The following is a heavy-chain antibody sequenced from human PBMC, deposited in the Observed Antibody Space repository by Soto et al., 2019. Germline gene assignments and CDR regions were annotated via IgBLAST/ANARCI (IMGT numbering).Heavy chain of an antibody. D-gene: IGHD6-13*01. V-gene: IGHV4-34*01. Sequence: SETLSLTCAVYGGSFSGYYWSWVRQPPGKGLEWIGEINHSGSTNYNPSLKSRVTISVDTSKNQFSLKLSSVTAADTAVYYCARGFSRQQLAYFDYWGQGTLVTVSS. J-gene: IGHJ4*02. CDR3: ARGFSRQQLAYFDY. CDR1: GGSFSGYY. CDR2: INHSGST.